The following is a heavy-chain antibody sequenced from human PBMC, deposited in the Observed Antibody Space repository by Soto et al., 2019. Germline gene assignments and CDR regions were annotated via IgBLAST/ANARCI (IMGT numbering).Heavy chain of an antibody. CDR1: GGSISSGDYY. D-gene: IGHD1-26*01. CDR2: IYYSGST. Sequence: SETLSLTCTVSGGSISSGDYYWSWIRQPPGKGLEWIGYIYYSGSTYYNPSLKSRVTISVDTSKNQFSLKLSSVTAADTAVYYCARVEGGKLDPWGQGTLVTVYS. V-gene: IGHV4-30-4*01. J-gene: IGHJ5*02. CDR3: ARVEGGKLDP.